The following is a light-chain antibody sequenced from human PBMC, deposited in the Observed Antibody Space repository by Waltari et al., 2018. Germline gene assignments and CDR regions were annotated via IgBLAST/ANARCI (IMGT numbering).Light chain of an antibody. V-gene: IGKV1-39*01. Sequence: DIQMTQSPSSLSASVGDRVTNTCRASQTISNHLNWYQHKPGQAPRLLIFGVSSLRGGVPSRFRGSGSETDFTLTISGLQPEDLATYYCQHSDGPSPFGQGTKLEIK. CDR2: GVS. CDR3: QHSDGPSP. CDR1: QTISNH. J-gene: IGKJ2*01.